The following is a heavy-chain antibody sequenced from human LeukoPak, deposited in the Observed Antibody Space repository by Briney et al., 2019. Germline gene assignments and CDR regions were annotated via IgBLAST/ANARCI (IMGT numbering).Heavy chain of an antibody. CDR3: ARALVGATFHAFDI. CDR1: RFTFSSYA. V-gene: IGHV3-23*01. D-gene: IGHD1-26*01. CDR2: ISGGGSTT. Sequence: HAGGSLRLSCAASRFTFSSYAMSWVRQAPGNGLEWVSTISGGGSTTYYADSVKGRFTISRDNSKNSLHLHMNGLRAEDTAVYYCARALVGATFHAFDIWGQGTMVTVSS. J-gene: IGHJ3*02.